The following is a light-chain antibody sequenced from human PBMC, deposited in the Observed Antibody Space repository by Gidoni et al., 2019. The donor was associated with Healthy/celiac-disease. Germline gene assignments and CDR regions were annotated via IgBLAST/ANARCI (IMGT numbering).Light chain of an antibody. J-gene: IGLJ1*01. V-gene: IGLV2-14*03. CDR3: SSYTSSSTLYV. CDR1: SSDVGGYNY. CDR2: YVS. Sequence: SALTQPASVSGSPGKSITIACTGTSSDVGGYNYVSWYQQHPGQAPKILISYVSNRPSWVSNRFSGSKSGNTASLTISGLQSEDEADYYCSSYTSSSTLYVFGTGTKVTVL.